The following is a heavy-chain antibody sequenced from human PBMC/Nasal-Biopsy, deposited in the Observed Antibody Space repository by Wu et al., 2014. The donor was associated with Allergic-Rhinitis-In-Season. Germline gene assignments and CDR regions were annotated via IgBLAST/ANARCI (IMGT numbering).Heavy chain of an antibody. CDR1: GGSLSGYY. D-gene: IGHD1-1*01. J-gene: IGHJ4*02. V-gene: IGHV4-4*07. CDR3: ARDPGQYDRYFDS. CDR2: IYTTGSG. Sequence: LSLTCTVSGGSLSGYYWSWVRQPAGKGLEWIGRIYTTGSGNYSPSLKSRVTMSMDTSNNQFSLRLRSVTAADTAVYYCARDPGQYDRYFDSWGPGALVTVSS.